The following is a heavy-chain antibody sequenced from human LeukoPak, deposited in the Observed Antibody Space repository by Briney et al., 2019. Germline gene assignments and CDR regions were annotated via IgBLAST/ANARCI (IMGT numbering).Heavy chain of an antibody. Sequence: GGSLRLSCVVSGFPFSFYELNWVRQAPGKGREWVSNIGASSTPKYYADSVKGRFTISRDNSKNTLYLKMKSLRAEDTAVYYCAKEGVYGDFSWGQGTLVTVSS. CDR3: AKEGVYGDFS. V-gene: IGHV3-23*01. J-gene: IGHJ5*02. CDR1: GFPFSFYE. D-gene: IGHD4-17*01. CDR2: IGASSTPK.